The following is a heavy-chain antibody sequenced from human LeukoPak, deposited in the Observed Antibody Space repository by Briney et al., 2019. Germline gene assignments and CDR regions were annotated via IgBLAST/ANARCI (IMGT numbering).Heavy chain of an antibody. D-gene: IGHD3-16*02. CDR3: ASESSFYYYGMDV. J-gene: IGHJ6*02. Sequence: ASVKVSCKASGGTFSSYAISWVRQAPGQGLEWMGGIIPIFGTANYAQKFQGRVTITADESTSTAYMELSSLRSEDTAVYYCASESSFYYYGMDVWGQGTTVTVSS. CDR1: GGTFSSYA. V-gene: IGHV1-69*13. CDR2: IIPIFGTA.